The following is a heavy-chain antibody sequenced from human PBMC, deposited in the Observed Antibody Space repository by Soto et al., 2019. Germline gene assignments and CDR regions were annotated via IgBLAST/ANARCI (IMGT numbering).Heavy chain of an antibody. CDR2: ISYDGSNK. CDR1: GFTFSSYG. Sequence: GGSLRLSCAASGFTFSSYGMHWVRQAPGKGLEWVAVISYDGSNKYYADSVKGRFTISRDNSKNTLYLQMNSLRAEDTAVYYCAKDLVLRFLEWSRDRVGFRVYSPAGMEVWGQGTTVTVSS. CDR3: AKDLVLRFLEWSRDRVGFRVYSPAGMEV. J-gene: IGHJ6*02. D-gene: IGHD3-3*01. V-gene: IGHV3-30*18.